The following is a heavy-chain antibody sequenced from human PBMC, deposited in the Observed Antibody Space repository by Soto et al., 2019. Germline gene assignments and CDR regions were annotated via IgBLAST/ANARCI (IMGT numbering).Heavy chain of an antibody. V-gene: IGHV1-18*01. D-gene: IGHD1-26*01. CDR3: ARVVVGATIVGVHWFDP. CDR1: GYTFTSYG. CDR2: ISAYNGNT. Sequence: ASVKVSCKASGYTFTSYGISWVRQAPGQGLEWMGWISAYNGNTNYAQKLQGRVTMTTDTSTSTAYMELRSLRSDDTAVYYCARVVVGATIVGVHWFDPWGQGTLVTVSS. J-gene: IGHJ5*02.